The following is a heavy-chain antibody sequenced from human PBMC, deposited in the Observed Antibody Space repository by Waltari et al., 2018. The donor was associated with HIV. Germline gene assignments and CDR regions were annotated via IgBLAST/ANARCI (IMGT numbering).Heavy chain of an antibody. CDR2: IWYDGGNE. J-gene: IGHJ4*03. CDR1: AFIFITFV. V-gene: IGHV3-33*01. CDR3: ARDWTITATTRVDF. Sequence: QGQLAESGGGVVKPGRSWSLSCLASAFIFITFVVHWVRQKPGKGLEWVAAIWYDGGNEYYADSVKGRFTISRDNSKNTLYLQMNSLRAEDTAVYYCARDWTITATTRVDFWGPGTLVTVSS. D-gene: IGHD1-20*01.